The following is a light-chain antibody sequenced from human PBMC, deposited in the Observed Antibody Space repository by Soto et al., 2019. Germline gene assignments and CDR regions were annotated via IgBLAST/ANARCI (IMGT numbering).Light chain of an antibody. CDR3: SSYAGSNNFV. CDR2: DVT. Sequence: QSALTQPPSASGSPGQSVTISCTGTSDDLGGYDYVSWYRQHPGKAPKLMIYDVTKRPSGVPDRFSGSKSGNTASLTVPGLQAEDEADYYCSSYAGSNNFVFGTGTKLTVL. V-gene: IGLV2-8*01. J-gene: IGLJ1*01. CDR1: SDDLGGYDY.